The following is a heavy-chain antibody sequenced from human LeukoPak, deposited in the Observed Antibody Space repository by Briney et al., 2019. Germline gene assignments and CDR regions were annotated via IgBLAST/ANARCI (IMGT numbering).Heavy chain of an antibody. CDR3: AKSEDNYDINYFDY. CDR1: GFTFSSYW. V-gene: IGHV3-7*03. D-gene: IGHD3-22*01. J-gene: IGHJ4*02. CDR2: IKQDGSEK. Sequence: GGSLRLSCAASGFTFSSYWMSWVRQAPGKGLEWVANIKQDGSEKYYVDSVKGRFTISRDNSKNTLYLQMNSLRAEDTAVYYCAKSEDNYDINYFDYWGQGTLVTVSS.